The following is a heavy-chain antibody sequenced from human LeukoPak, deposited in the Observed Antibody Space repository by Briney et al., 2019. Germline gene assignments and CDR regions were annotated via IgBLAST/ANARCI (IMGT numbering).Heavy chain of an antibody. D-gene: IGHD2-2*02. V-gene: IGHV1-2*02. CDR2: IDPDSGGT. J-gene: IGHJ4*02. CDR1: GYTFTGYY. Sequence: GASVKVSCKPSGYTFTGYYLHWVRQAPGQRPEWMGRIDPDSGGTHYGQKFQGRVTVTRDTSITTVYMELSGLTSDDTAVYYCARVPGPYTTSRFDFWGQGTLVTVSS. CDR3: ARVPGPYTTSRFDF.